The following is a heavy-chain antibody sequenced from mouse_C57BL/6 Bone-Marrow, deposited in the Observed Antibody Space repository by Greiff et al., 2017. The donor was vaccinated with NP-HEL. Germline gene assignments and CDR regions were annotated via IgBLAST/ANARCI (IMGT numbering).Heavy chain of an antibody. D-gene: IGHD1-1*01. J-gene: IGHJ3*01. V-gene: IGHV1-64*01. CDR3: ARKAYYGRSYEFAY. CDR1: GYTFTSYW. CDR2: IHPNSGST. Sequence: VQLQQPGAELVKPGASVKLSCKASGYTFTSYWMHWVKQRPGQGLEWIGMIHPNSGSTNYNEKFKSKATLTVDKSSSTAYMQLSSLTSEDSAVYYCARKAYYGRSYEFAYWGQGTLVTVSA.